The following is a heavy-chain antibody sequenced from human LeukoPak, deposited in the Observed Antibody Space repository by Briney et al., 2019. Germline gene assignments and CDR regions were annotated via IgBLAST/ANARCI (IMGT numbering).Heavy chain of an antibody. CDR1: GFAFSSFW. Sequence: PGGSLRLSCAASGFAFSSFWMSWVRQAPGKGLEWVANVKQDASEKYYVDSVKGRFTISRDNVKNSLHLQMNSLRAEDTAVYYCARLWEPDFDYWGQGVLVTVSS. D-gene: IGHD1-14*01. V-gene: IGHV3-7*03. CDR2: VKQDASEK. CDR3: ARLWEPDFDY. J-gene: IGHJ4*02.